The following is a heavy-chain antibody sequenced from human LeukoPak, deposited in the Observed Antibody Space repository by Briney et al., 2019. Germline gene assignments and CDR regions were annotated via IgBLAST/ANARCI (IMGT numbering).Heavy chain of an antibody. CDR2: ISAYNGNT. D-gene: IGHD2-2*01. J-gene: IGHJ4*02. CDR1: GGTFSSYA. Sequence: ASVKVSCKASGGTFSSYAISWVRQAPGQGLEWMGWISAYNGNTYYAQKLQGRVTMTRDTSTSTIYMELSSLRSDDTAVYFCARDVAVIPAAQKNFFDYWGQGALVTVSS. V-gene: IGHV1-18*01. CDR3: ARDVAVIPAAQKNFFDY.